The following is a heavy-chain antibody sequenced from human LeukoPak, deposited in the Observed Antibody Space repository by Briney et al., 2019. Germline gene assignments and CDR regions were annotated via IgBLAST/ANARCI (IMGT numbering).Heavy chain of an antibody. D-gene: IGHD6-6*01. J-gene: IGHJ3*01. CDR2: MTGTSGDT. Sequence: GGSLRLSCAASGFTFSDYAMTWVRQAPGKGLEWVSTMTGTSGDTFYADSVKGRFTISRDNSENTLFLQMNGLGAEDAAAYYCARVIAPRLDAFDVWGQGTMVTVSS. CDR3: ARVIAPRLDAFDV. V-gene: IGHV3-23*01. CDR1: GFTFSDYA.